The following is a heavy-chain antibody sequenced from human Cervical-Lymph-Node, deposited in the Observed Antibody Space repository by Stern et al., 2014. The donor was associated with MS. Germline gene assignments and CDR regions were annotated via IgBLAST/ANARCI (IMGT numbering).Heavy chain of an antibody. CDR1: GDTFTDYA. Sequence: KLVQSGAEVKKPGSSVKVSCKASGDTFTDYAISWVRQAPGQGPEWMGCITPIFNSADYAQKCQGRLTITEDKSSSTAYIELSSLTSEDTAVYYCAREVGSLAMDVWGQGTTVIVSS. CDR2: ITPIFNSA. J-gene: IGHJ6*01. V-gene: IGHV1-69*06. CDR3: AREVGSLAMDV. D-gene: IGHD1-1*01.